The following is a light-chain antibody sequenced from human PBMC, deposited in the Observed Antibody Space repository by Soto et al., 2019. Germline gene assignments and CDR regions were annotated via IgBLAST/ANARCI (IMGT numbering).Light chain of an antibody. CDR3: QQYGSSPGT. Sequence: EIVLTQSPGTLPLSPGEGATLSCRASQSVSSSYLAWYQQKPGQAPRLLIYGASSRATGIPDRFSGSGSGTVFTLTISRLQPEDFAVYYCQQYGSSPGTFGGGTKVEIK. CDR1: QSVSSSY. V-gene: IGKV3-20*01. J-gene: IGKJ4*01. CDR2: GAS.